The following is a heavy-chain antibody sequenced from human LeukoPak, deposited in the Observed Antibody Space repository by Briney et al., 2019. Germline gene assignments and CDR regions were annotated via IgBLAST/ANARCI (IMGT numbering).Heavy chain of an antibody. CDR2: IYYSGST. V-gene: IGHV4-59*08. D-gene: IGHD3-3*01. CDR1: GGSISSYY. J-gene: IGHJ5*02. Sequence: PSETLSLTCTVSGGSISSYYWSWIRQPPGKGLEWIGYIYYSGSTNYNPSLKSRVTISVDTSKNQFSLKLSSVTAADTAVYYCARTVTYYDFWSGYYLAWFDPWGQGTLVTVSS. CDR3: ARTVTYYDFWSGYYLAWFDP.